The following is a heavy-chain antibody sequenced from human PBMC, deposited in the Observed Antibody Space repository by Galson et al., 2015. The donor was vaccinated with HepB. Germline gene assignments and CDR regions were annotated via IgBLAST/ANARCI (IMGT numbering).Heavy chain of an antibody. CDR1: HYTFTNYG. V-gene: IGHV1-18*01. D-gene: IGHD5-24*01. CDR3: ARVLGREGFKPPDY. J-gene: IGHJ4*02. Sequence: SVKVSCKASHYTFTNYGVAWVRQAPGQGLEWMGWISGYNGNTFRARKFQGRLTMTTETSTSTAYMDLRSLTSDDTAVYYCARVLGREGFKPPDYWGQGTLVIVPS. CDR2: ISGYNGNT.